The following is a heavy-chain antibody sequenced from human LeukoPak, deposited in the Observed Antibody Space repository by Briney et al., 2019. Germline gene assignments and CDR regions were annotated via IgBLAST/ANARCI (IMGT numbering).Heavy chain of an antibody. J-gene: IGHJ4*02. Sequence: GGSLRLSCVASGFTFSSYGMNWVRQAPGKGLEWVSYISSSDTIYYADSVKGRFTISRNNAKNSLYLQMNSLRDEDTAVYYCAAGAFGGFDYWGQGTLVTVSS. CDR1: GFTFSSYG. CDR2: ISSSDTI. V-gene: IGHV3-48*02. D-gene: IGHD3-16*01. CDR3: AAGAFGGFDY.